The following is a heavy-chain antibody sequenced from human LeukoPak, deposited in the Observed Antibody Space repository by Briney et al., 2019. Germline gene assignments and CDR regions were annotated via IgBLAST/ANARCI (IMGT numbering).Heavy chain of an antibody. Sequence: SETLSLTCTVSGGSISGSSYYWGWIRQPPGKGLEWIGSIYYSGSTYYNPSLKSRVTISVDTSQNQFSLKLSSVTAADTAVYYCARSRPGTHPFDPWGQGTLVTVSS. CDR3: ARSRPGTHPFDP. CDR1: GGSISGSSYY. D-gene: IGHD3-10*01. J-gene: IGHJ5*02. V-gene: IGHV4-39*07. CDR2: IYYSGST.